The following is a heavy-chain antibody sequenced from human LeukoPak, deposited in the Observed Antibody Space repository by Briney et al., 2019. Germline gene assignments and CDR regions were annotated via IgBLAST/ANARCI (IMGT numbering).Heavy chain of an antibody. CDR3: ARWRHSSGYYYDD. J-gene: IGHJ4*02. D-gene: IGHD3-22*01. V-gene: IGHV3-64*01. CDR1: GFTFSSYT. CDR2: ISSNGGST. Sequence: AGGSLRLSCAASGFTFSSYTMHWVRQAPGKGLEYVSAISSNGGSTYYANSVKGRFTISRDNSKNTLYLQMGSLRAKDMAVYYCARWRHSSGYYYDDWGQGTLVTVSS.